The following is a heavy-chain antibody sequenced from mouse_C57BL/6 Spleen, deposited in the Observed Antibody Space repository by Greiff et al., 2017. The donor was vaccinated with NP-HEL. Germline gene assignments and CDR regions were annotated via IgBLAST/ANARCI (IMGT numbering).Heavy chain of an antibody. V-gene: IGHV5-17*01. CDR1: GFTFSDYG. CDR2: ISSGSSTI. Sequence: EVKLMESGGGLVKPGGSLKLSCAASGFTFSDYGMHWVRQAPEKGLEWVAYISSGSSTIYYADTVKGRFTISRDNAKNTLFLQMTSLRSEDTAMYYCAKSYYSNPWFAYWGQGTLVTVSA. J-gene: IGHJ3*01. D-gene: IGHD2-5*01. CDR3: AKSYYSNPWFAY.